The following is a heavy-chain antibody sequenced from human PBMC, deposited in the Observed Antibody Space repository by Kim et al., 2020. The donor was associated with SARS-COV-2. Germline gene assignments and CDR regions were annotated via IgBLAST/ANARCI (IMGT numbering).Heavy chain of an antibody. CDR3: AKWREYCGSSTCLQNFYY. Sequence: GGSLRLSCAASGFTFSHYAMSWVRQAPGKGLEWVSGISDSADYTYYADSVKGRFTISRDNSKNTLFLQMNSLRAEDTAVYYCAKWREYCGSSTCLQNFYYWGQGTLVTVSS. CDR1: GFTFSHYA. CDR2: ISDSADYT. V-gene: IGHV3-23*01. D-gene: IGHD2-2*01. J-gene: IGHJ4*02.